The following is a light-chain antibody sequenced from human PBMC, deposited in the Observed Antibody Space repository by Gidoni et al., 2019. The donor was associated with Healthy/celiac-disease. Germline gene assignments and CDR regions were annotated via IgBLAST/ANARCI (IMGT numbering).Light chain of an antibody. CDR1: SSDVGGYNY. CDR3: SSYTSSSTRV. CDR2: EVS. V-gene: IGLV2-14*01. Sequence: QSALTPPASVSGSPGQSITISCTGTSSDVGGYNYVSWYQQHPGKAPKLMIYEVSNRPSGVPDRFSGSKSGNTASLTISGLQAEDEADYYCSSYTSSSTRVFGTGTKVTVL. J-gene: IGLJ1*01.